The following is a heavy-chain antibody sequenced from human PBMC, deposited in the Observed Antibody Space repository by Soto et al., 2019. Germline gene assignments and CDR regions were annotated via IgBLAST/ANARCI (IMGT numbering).Heavy chain of an antibody. CDR1: GGSISSGDYY. Sequence: PSETLSLTCTVSGGSISSGDYYWSWIRQPPGKGLEWIGYIYCSGSTYYNPSLKSRVTISVDTSKNQFSLKLSSVTAADTAVYYCARDISDYYDSSGGLVFDYWGQGTLVTVSS. D-gene: IGHD3-22*01. CDR3: ARDISDYYDSSGGLVFDY. V-gene: IGHV4-30-4*01. CDR2: IYCSGST. J-gene: IGHJ4*02.